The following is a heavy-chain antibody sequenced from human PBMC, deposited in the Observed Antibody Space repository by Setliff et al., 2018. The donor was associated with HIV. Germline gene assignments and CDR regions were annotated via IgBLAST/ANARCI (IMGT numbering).Heavy chain of an antibody. Sequence: SETLSLTCTVSGESIRTSSYYWSWIRQTPEKGLEWIGSVYNSGSTYSSPSLTSRVTISVDTSKNQFSLKMTSVTAADMGVYYCARPRNSNNWEAVLFWGQVILVTVSS. CDR1: GESIRTSSYY. D-gene: IGHD1-26*01. CDR2: VYNSGST. J-gene: IGHJ4*02. V-gene: IGHV4-39*01. CDR3: ARPRNSNNWEAVLF.